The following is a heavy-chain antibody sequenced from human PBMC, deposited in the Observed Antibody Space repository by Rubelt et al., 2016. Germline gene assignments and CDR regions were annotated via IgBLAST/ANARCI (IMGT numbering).Heavy chain of an antibody. V-gene: IGHV1-69*01. CDR2: IIPIFGTA. Sequence: QVQLVQSGAEVKKPGSSVKVSCKASGGTFSSYAISWVRPAPGQGLEWLGGIIPIFGTANYAQKFQCRFTITADESTSTAYMELSSLRSEDTAVYYCALLWFGELFRRDYWGQGTLVTVSS. CDR3: ALLWFGELFRRDY. D-gene: IGHD3-10*01. J-gene: IGHJ4*02. CDR1: GGTFSSYA.